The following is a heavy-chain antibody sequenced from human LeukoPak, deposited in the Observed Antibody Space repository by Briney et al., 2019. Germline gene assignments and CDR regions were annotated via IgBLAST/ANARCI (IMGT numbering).Heavy chain of an antibody. V-gene: IGHV1-8*01. Sequence: ASVKVSCKASGYTFTSYDINWVRQAAGQGREGMGWMNPNSGNTGYAQKFQGRVTMTRNTSISTAYMELSSLRSEDTAVYYCARAVTSIVGSSSWYKFDPWGQGTLVTVSS. CDR3: ARAVTSIVGSSSWYKFDP. D-gene: IGHD6-13*01. J-gene: IGHJ5*02. CDR1: GYTFTSYD. CDR2: MNPNSGNT.